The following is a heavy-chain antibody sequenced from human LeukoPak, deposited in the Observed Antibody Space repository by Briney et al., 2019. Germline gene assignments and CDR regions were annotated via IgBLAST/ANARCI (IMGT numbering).Heavy chain of an antibody. V-gene: IGHV3-74*01. CDR2: INSDGSST. CDR3: ARLSTTSSPFDY. CDR1: GFTFSSYW. J-gene: IGHJ4*02. D-gene: IGHD2-2*01. Sequence: GGSLRLSCAASGFTFSSYWMHWVRQAPGKGLVRVSRINSDGSSTSYADSVKGRFTISRDNAKNTLYLQMNSLGAEDTAVYYCARLSTTSSPFDYWGQGTLVTVSS.